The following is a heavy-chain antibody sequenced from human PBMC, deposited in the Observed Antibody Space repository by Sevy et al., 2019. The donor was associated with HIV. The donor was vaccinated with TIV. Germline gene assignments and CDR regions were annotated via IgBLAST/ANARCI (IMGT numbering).Heavy chain of an antibody. CDR3: ASGFPYHNYDILTGFSTFDY. CDR1: GFTFSDYY. J-gene: IGHJ4*02. CDR2: ISSSGSTI. Sequence: GGSLRLSCAASGFTFSDYYMSWIRQAPGKGLEWVSYISSSGSTIYYADSVKGRFTISRDNAKNALYLKMKSLRAEDTAVYYCASGFPYHNYDILTGFSTFDYWGQGTLVTVSS. V-gene: IGHV3-11*01. D-gene: IGHD3-9*01.